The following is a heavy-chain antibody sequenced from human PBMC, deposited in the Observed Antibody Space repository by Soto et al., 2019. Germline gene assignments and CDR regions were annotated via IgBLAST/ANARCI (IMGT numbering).Heavy chain of an antibody. J-gene: IGHJ4*02. D-gene: IGHD2-21*01. CDR3: ARGPKVEPPIPRDY. Sequence: QVQLVQSGPEVKKPGASVKVSCKASGYTFTSFGITWVRQAPGQGLEWVGWISGYNGNTNYAQKLQDRVTMTTDTSTRTAYMELTSLRSDDTAVYYCARGPKVEPPIPRDYWGQGTLVNVSS. V-gene: IGHV1-18*01. CDR1: GYTFTSFG. CDR2: ISGYNGNT.